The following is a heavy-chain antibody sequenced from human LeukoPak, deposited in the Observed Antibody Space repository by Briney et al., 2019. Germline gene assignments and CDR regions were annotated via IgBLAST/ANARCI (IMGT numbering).Heavy chain of an antibody. CDR1: GFTFSSYS. V-gene: IGHV3-48*02. D-gene: IGHD3-22*01. J-gene: IGHJ4*02. CDR3: ARDGEYYYDSSGDYY. Sequence: GGSLRLSCAASGFTFSSYSMNWVRQAPGKGLEWVSYISSSSSTIYYADSVKGRFTISRDNAKNSLYLQMNSLRDEDTAVYYCARDGEYYYDSSGDYYWGQGTLVTVSS. CDR2: ISSSSSTI.